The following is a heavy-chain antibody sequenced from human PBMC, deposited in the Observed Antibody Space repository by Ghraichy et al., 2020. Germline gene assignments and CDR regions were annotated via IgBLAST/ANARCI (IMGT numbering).Heavy chain of an antibody. Sequence: GGSLRLSCAASGFTFSSYAMSWVRQAPGKGLEWVSGISGSGGTTYYADSVKGRFTISRDNSKNTLCLQMNSLRAEDTAVYYCALQGGSMVRGVYWGQGTLVTVSS. V-gene: IGHV3-23*01. D-gene: IGHD3-10*01. CDR3: ALQGGSMVRGVY. CDR1: GFTFSSYA. CDR2: ISGSGGTT. J-gene: IGHJ4*02.